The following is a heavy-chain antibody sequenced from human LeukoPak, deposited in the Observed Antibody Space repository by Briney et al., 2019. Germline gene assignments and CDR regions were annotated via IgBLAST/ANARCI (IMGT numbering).Heavy chain of an antibody. CDR1: GDSISSSGYY. CDR2: ISYSGIA. V-gene: IGHV4-39*07. J-gene: IGHJ4*02. D-gene: IGHD1-26*01. CDR3: ARGLSGSYYDY. Sequence: PSETLSLTCTVSGDSISSSGYYWGWIRQPPGKGLEWITSISYSGIAYYNPSLKSRVTISVDTSKNQFSLKLSSVTAADTAVYYCARGLSGSYYDYWGQGTLVTVSS.